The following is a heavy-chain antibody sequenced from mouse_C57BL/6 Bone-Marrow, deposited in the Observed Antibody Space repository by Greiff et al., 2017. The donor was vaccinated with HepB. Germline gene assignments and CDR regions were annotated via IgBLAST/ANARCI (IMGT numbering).Heavy chain of an antibody. CDR2: IYPRSGNT. CDR3: ARGNYSNYLAWFAY. D-gene: IGHD2-5*01. V-gene: IGHV1-81*01. J-gene: IGHJ3*01. CDR1: GYTFTSYG. Sequence: VHLVESGAELARPGASVKLSCKASGYTFTSYGISWVKQRTGQGLEWIGEIYPRSGNTYYNEKFKGKATLTADKSSSTAYMELRSLTSEDSAVYFCARGNYSNYLAWFAYWGQGTLVTVSA.